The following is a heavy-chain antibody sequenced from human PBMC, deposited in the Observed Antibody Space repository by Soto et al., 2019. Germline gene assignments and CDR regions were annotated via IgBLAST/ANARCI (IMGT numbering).Heavy chain of an antibody. V-gene: IGHV3-23*01. CDR1: GFTFSSYA. CDR2: ISGSGGST. Sequence: GGSLRLSCAASGFTFSSYAMSWVRQAPGKGLEWVSAISGSGGSTYHADSVKGRFAISRDNSKNTLYLQMNSLRVEDTAIYYCAKDPKQWLVNYYYGMDVWGHGTTVTVSS. D-gene: IGHD6-19*01. J-gene: IGHJ6*02. CDR3: AKDPKQWLVNYYYGMDV.